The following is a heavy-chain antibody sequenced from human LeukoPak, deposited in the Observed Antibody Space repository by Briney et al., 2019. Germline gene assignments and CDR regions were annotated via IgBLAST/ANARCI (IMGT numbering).Heavy chain of an antibody. CDR3: VRCGSCCLDY. CDR1: GGSISNGNW. J-gene: IGHJ4*02. CDR2: IYHTGRT. D-gene: IGHD2-15*01. V-gene: IGHV4-4*02. Sequence: KPSGTLSLTCDVSGGSISNGNWWSWVRQPPGKGLEWIGEIYHTGRTNYNPSLKSRVSISVDKSKNQLSLNLNSVTAADTAVYYCVRCGSCCLDYWGQGTLVTVSS.